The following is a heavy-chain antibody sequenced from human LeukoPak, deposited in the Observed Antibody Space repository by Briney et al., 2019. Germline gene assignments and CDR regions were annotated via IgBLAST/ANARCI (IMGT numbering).Heavy chain of an antibody. D-gene: IGHD6-19*01. CDR1: GFTYSSYS. J-gene: IGHJ4*02. CDR3: ARDSGSSGWYQEDY. V-gene: IGHV3-48*01. Sequence: PGGSLRLSCAASGFTYSSYSMNWVRQAPGKGLEWVSYISSSSSTIYYADSVKGRFTISRDNAKNSLYLQMHSLRAEDTAVYYCARDSGSSGWYQEDYWRQGTLVTVSS. CDR2: ISSSSSTI.